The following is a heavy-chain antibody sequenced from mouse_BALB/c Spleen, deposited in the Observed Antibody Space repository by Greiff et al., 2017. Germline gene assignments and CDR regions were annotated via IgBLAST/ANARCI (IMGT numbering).Heavy chain of an antibody. J-gene: IGHJ2*01. CDR3: ASHYFDY. V-gene: IGHV14-3*02. Sequence: VQLKESGAELVKPGASVKLSCTASGFNIKDTYMHWVKQRPEQGLEWIGRIDPANGNTKYDPKFQGKATITADTSSNTAYLQLSSLTSEDTAVYCCASHYFDYWGQGTTLTVSS. CDR2: IDPANGNT. CDR1: GFNIKDTY.